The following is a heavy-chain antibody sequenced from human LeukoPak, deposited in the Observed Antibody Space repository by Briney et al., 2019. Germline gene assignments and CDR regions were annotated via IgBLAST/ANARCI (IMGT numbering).Heavy chain of an antibody. CDR3: AKAQFSGGSYYAGGFDY. CDR1: GFTFSSYG. V-gene: IGHV3-33*06. CDR2: MWYDESNK. J-gene: IGHJ4*02. D-gene: IGHD3-22*01. Sequence: GGSLRLSCAASGFTFSSYGMHWVRQAPGKGLEWVAVMWYDESNKYYADSVKGRFTISRDNSKNTLYLQMNSLRAEDTAVYYCAKAQFSGGSYYAGGFDYWGQGTLVTVSS.